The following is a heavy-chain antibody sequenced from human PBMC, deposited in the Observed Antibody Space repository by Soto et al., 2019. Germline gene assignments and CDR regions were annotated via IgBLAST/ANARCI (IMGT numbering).Heavy chain of an antibody. Sequence: KSGPTLVNPTQTLTLTCTFSGFSLSTSGMCVSWIRQPPGKALEWLALIDWDDDKYYSTSLKTRLTISKDTSKNQVVLTMTNMDPVDTATYYCARSRSEGRADDYVWGSYRRYYYYYYGMDVWGQGTTVTVSS. V-gene: IGHV2-70*01. CDR3: ARSRSEGRADDYVWGSYRRYYYYYYGMDV. J-gene: IGHJ6*02. D-gene: IGHD3-16*02. CDR2: IDWDDDK. CDR1: GFSLSTSGMC.